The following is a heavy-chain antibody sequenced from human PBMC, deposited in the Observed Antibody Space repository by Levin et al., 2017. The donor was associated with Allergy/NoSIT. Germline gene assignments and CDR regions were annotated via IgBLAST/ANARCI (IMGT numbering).Heavy chain of an antibody. Sequence: ASVKVSCKASGYTFTGYYMHWVRQAPGQGLEWMGWINPNSGGTNYAQKFQGRVTMTRDTSISTAYMELSRLRSDDTAVYYCARGRPPDKSSSWPKGGHWFDPWGQGTLVTVSS. V-gene: IGHV1-2*02. CDR1: GYTFTGYY. CDR2: INPNSGGT. J-gene: IGHJ5*02. CDR3: ARGRPPDKSSSWPKGGHWFDP. D-gene: IGHD6-13*01.